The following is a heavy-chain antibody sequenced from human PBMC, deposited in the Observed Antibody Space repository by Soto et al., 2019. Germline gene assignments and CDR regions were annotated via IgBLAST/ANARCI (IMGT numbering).Heavy chain of an antibody. CDR2: IYIGGST. J-gene: IGHJ6*02. D-gene: IGHD1-26*01. V-gene: IGHV3-53*01. Sequence: PDGSLRLSCAASGFTGCSNYMSWVRQAPGKGLKGVSGIYIGGSTYYAESVKGRCTLSGDISKNTLYLQVNSLRAEDTDVYYCARDGGYSGFLYGMDVWGQGTTVTVSS. CDR1: GFTGCSNY. CDR3: ARDGGYSGFLYGMDV.